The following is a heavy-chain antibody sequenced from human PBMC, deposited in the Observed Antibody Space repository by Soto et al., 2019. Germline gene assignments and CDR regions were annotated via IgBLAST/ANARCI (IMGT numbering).Heavy chain of an antibody. CDR2: ISGSGGTT. V-gene: IGHV3-23*01. CDR1: GFTFSNYA. J-gene: IGHJ6*03. D-gene: IGHD2-15*01. CDR3: ALRYCSLTSCPPLNSYFYIDG. Sequence: HPGGSLRLSCAASGFTFSNYAMTWVRQAPGKGLEWVSGISGSGGTTFHAGSVKGRFAISRDNSKNTLYLQMNSLRAEDTAVYYCALRYCSLTSCPPLNSYFYIDGWATGTTVTVSS.